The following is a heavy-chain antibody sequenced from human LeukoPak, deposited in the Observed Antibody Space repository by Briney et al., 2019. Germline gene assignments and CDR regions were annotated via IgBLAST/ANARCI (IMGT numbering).Heavy chain of an antibody. CDR2: IGSNTIRRTQ. J-gene: IGHJ6*02. V-gene: IGHV3-48*02. CDR1: GFIFSDYS. CDR3: AREVDDQLSWSGYHIGNYYGMDV. D-gene: IGHD3-3*01. Sequence: PGGSLRLSCEASGFIFSDYSMNWVRQAPGKGLEWVSNIGSNTIRRTQYYADSVKGRFTISRDNAKNSLYLHMNSLRDEDTAAYYCAREVDDQLSWSGYHIGNYYGMDVWGQGTTVTVSS.